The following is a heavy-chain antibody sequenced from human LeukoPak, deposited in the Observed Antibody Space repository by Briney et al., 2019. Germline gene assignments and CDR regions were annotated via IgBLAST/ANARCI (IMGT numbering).Heavy chain of an antibody. V-gene: IGHV3-33*06. CDR3: AKPTRGSGSFLIDF. CDR1: GFTFSSYG. D-gene: IGHD1-26*01. Sequence: PGGSLRLSCAASGFTFSSYGMHWARQAPGKGLEWVAVIWDDGSSKYYGDPVKGRFTISRDNPKNTLYLQMNSLRAEDTAVYYCAKPTRGSGSFLIDFWGQGTLVTVSS. J-gene: IGHJ4*02. CDR2: IWDDGSSK.